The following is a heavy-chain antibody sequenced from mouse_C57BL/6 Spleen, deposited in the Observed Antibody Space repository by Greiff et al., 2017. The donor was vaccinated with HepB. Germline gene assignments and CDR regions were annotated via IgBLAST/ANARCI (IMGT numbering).Heavy chain of an antibody. V-gene: IGHV1-54*01. CDR1: GYAFTNYL. J-gene: IGHJ4*01. CDR2: INPGSGGT. D-gene: IGHD2-4*01. Sequence: VQVVESGAELVRPGTSVKVSCKASGYAFTNYLIEWVKQRPGQGLEWIGVINPGSGGTNYNEKFKGKATLTADKSSSTAYMQLSSLTSEDSAVYFCARDDYDGDYYAMDYWGQGTSVTVSS. CDR3: ARDDYDGDYYAMDY.